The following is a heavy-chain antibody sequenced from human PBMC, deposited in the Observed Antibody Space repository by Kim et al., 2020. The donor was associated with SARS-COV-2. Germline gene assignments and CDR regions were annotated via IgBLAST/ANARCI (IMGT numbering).Heavy chain of an antibody. D-gene: IGHD2-15*01. J-gene: IGHJ4*02. Sequence: GGSLRLSCAASGFAFSDHYMDWVRQAPGKGLEWVGRIRNKARSYTTEYAASVKDRFTVSRDDSRNSLYLQMNSLQTGDTAVYYCVRGEPDCSRGRGGCHHLPGYWGQGTLVTVSS. CDR1: GFAFSDHY. CDR2: IRNKARSYTT. CDR3: VRGEPDCSRGRGGCHHLPGY. V-gene: IGHV3-72*01.